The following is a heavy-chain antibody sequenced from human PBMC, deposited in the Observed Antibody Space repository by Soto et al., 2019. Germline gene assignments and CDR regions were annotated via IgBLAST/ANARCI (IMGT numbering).Heavy chain of an antibody. CDR3: ARGKWELRFGY. V-gene: IGHV4-34*01. CDR1: GGSFSGYY. CDR2: INHSGST. J-gene: IGHJ4*02. D-gene: IGHD1-26*01. Sequence: QVQLQQWGAGLLKPSETLSLTCAFYGGSFSGYYWSWIRQPPGKGLEWIGEINHSGSTNYNQSLESRVTISVDTSRNQVSLNLSSVTAAETAVYYCARGKWELRFGYWGQGTLVTVSS.